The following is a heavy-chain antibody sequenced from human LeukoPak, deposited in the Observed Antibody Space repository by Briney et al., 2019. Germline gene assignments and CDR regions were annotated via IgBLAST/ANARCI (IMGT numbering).Heavy chain of an antibody. D-gene: IGHD3-10*01. V-gene: IGHV3-7*01. CDR3: ARDGVWGAMVRGVIIEYYYGMDV. Sequence: GGSLRLSCAAPGFTFSSYWMSSVRQAPGKGVEWVANIKQDGSEKNCVDSVKGRFTISRDNAKNSLYLQMNSLRAEDTAVYYCARDGVWGAMVRGVIIEYYYGMDVWGQGTTVTVSS. CDR1: GFTFSSYW. J-gene: IGHJ6*02. CDR2: IKQDGSEK.